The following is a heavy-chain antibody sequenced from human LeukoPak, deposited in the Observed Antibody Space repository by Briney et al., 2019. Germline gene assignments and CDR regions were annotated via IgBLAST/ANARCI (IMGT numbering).Heavy chain of an antibody. CDR1: GFTFSNYW. CDR2: IWYDGSIK. CDR3: ASAYYYDSSGYYALRY. D-gene: IGHD3-22*01. V-gene: IGHV3-33*08. J-gene: IGHJ4*02. Sequence: GGSLRLSCAAPGFTFSNYWMTWVRQAPGKGLEGVAVIWYDGSIKYYADSVKGRFTISRDNSKNTLYLQMNSLRAEDTAVYYCASAYYYDSSGYYALRYWGQGTLVTVSS.